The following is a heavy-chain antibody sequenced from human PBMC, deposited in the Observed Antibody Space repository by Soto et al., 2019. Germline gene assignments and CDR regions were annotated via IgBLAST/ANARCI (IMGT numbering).Heavy chain of an antibody. J-gene: IGHJ4*02. V-gene: IGHV4-34*01. Sequence: QVQLQQWGAGLLKPSETLSLTCAVYGGSFSGYYWSWIRQPPGKGLEWIGEINHSGSTNYNPSLKSRVTISVGTSKNQFSLKLSSVTAADTAVYYCARKNVDTAMVNSFDYWGQGTLVTVSS. D-gene: IGHD5-18*01. CDR3: ARKNVDTAMVNSFDY. CDR2: INHSGST. CDR1: GGSFSGYY.